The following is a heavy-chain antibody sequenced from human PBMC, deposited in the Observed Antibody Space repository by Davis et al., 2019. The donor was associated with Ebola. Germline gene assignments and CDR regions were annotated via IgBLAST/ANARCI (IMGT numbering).Heavy chain of an antibody. Sequence: GESLKISCAASGFTFSTYSMSWVRQAPGKGLEWVSSISSDSDYIYYADSAKGRFTISRDNAKNSLYLQMNSRRAEDTAVYYSARDRPLDFFFGDYYGMDVWGQGTTVTVSS. CDR1: GFTFSTYS. J-gene: IGHJ6*02. CDR3: ARDRPLDFFFGDYYGMDV. V-gene: IGHV3-21*01. CDR2: ISSDSDYI. D-gene: IGHD3-16*01.